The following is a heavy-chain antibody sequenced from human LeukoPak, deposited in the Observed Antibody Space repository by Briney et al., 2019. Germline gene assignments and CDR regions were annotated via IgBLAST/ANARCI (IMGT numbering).Heavy chain of an antibody. D-gene: IGHD2-2*01. V-gene: IGHV1-69*13. CDR1: GYTFTSYY. CDR2: IIPIFGTA. Sequence: SVKVSCKASGYTFTSYYMHWVRQAPGQGLEWMGGIIPIFGTANYAQKFQGRVTITADESTSTAYMELSSLRSEDTAVYYCARDDSAGYCSSTSCSPFDYWGQGTLVTVSS. J-gene: IGHJ4*02. CDR3: ARDDSAGYCSSTSCSPFDY.